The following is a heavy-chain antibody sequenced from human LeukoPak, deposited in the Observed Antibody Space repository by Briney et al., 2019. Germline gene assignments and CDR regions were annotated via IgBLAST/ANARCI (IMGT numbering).Heavy chain of an antibody. CDR3: ARGKGVVTPFNY. CDR2: IYYSGST. J-gene: IGHJ4*02. CDR1: GGSISTYY. V-gene: IGHV4-59*01. Sequence: SETLSLTCTVSGGSISTYYWSWIRQPPGKGLEWIGYIYYSGSTNYNPSLKSRVTISVDTSKNQFSLKLSSVTAADTAVYYCARGKGVVTPFNYWGQGTLVTVSS. D-gene: IGHD3-22*01.